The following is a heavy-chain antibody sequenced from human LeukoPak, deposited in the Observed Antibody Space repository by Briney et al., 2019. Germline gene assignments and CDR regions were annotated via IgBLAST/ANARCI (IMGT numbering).Heavy chain of an antibody. D-gene: IGHD2-15*01. CDR2: INHSGST. CDR3: ARRGCSGGSCYHPRRYYYYYMDV. J-gene: IGHJ6*03. V-gene: IGHV4-34*01. CDR1: GGSFSGYY. Sequence: PSETLSLTCAVYGGSFSGYYWSWIRQPPGKGLEWIGEINHSGSTNYNPSLKSRVTISVDTSKNQFSLKLSSVTAADTAVYYCARRGCSGGSCYHPRRYYYYYMDVWGKGTTVTISS.